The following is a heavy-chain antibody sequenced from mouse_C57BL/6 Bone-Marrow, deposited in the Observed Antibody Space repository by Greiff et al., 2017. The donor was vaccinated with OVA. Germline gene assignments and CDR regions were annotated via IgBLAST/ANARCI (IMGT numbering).Heavy chain of an antibody. Sequence: VQLQQSGAELVKPGASVKLSCKASGYTFTSYWMHWVKQRPGQGLAWIGMIHPNSGSTNYNEKFKSKATLTVDKSSSTAYMQRSSLTSEDSSVYYCARGSYVAYWGQGTLVTVSA. V-gene: IGHV1-64*01. CDR3: ARGSYVAY. J-gene: IGHJ3*01. D-gene: IGHD1-1*02. CDR2: IHPNSGST. CDR1: GYTFTSYW.